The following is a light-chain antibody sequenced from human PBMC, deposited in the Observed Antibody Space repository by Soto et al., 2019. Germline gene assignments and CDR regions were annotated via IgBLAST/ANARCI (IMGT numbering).Light chain of an antibody. Sequence: QSVLTQPRSVSGSPGQSVTISCTGTSSDVGGYNYVSWYQQHPGKAPKLMIYDVSARPSGVPDRFSGSKSGNTASLTISGLQAEDEADYYCCSFAGSYSLYVFGTGTKLTVL. J-gene: IGLJ1*01. CDR2: DVS. V-gene: IGLV2-11*01. CDR3: CSFAGSYSLYV. CDR1: SSDVGGYNY.